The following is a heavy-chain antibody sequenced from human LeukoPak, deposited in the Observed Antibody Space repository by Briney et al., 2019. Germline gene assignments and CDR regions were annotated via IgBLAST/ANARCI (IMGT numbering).Heavy chain of an antibody. CDR3: ACRQFTSAWFDP. Sequence: GESLKISCQGSAYIFSTYWIGWVRQMPGKGLEWMAVIYPGDTRTSYNPSFEGQVTISADKTTSTAYLQWSSLKASDTAMYYCACRQFTSAWFDPWGQGTLVTVSS. CDR1: AYIFSTYW. D-gene: IGHD2-2*01. J-gene: IGHJ5*02. V-gene: IGHV5-51*01. CDR2: IYPGDTRT.